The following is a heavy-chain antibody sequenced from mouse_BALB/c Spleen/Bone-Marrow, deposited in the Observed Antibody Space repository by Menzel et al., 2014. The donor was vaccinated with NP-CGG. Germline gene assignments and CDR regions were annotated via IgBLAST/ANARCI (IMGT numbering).Heavy chain of an antibody. J-gene: IGHJ2*01. CDR3: TRWGWSFDY. D-gene: IGHD2-3*01. CDR1: GYTFSSYW. CDR2: ILPGSGSS. Sequence: QVQLQQSGAELMKPGASVKISCKATGYTFSSYWIGWVKQRPGHGLEWIGEILPGSGSSNYNEKFKGKATITADTSSNTAYMQLSSLTSEDSAVYYCTRWGWSFDYWGQGTTLTVSS. V-gene: IGHV1-9*01.